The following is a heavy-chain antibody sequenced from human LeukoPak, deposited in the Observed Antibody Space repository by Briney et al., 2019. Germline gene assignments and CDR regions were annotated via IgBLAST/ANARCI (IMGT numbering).Heavy chain of an antibody. CDR3: ASATSGYYDFWSGYYTPEYFQH. Sequence: GGSLRLSCAASGLTFSSYWMHWVRKAPGKGLVWVSRINSDGSSRSYADSVKGRFTISRDNAKNTLYLQMNSLRAEDTAVYYCASATSGYYDFWSGYYTPEYFQHWGQGTLVTVSS. CDR1: GLTFSSYW. V-gene: IGHV3-74*01. CDR2: INSDGSSR. D-gene: IGHD3-3*01. J-gene: IGHJ1*01.